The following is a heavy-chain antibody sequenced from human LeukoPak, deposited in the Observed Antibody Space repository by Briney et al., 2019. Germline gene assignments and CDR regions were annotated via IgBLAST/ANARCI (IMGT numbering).Heavy chain of an antibody. J-gene: IGHJ4*02. CDR2: IKQDGSEK. CDR1: GFTFSSYW. V-gene: IGHV3-7*03. CDR3: AKVLGVREPYYFDY. Sequence: GGSLRLSCAASGFTFSSYWMSWVRQAPGKGLEWVANIKQDGSEKYYVDSVKGRFTISRDNAKNSLYLQMNSLRAEDTALYYCAKVLGVREPYYFDYWGQGTLVTVTS. D-gene: IGHD3-10*01.